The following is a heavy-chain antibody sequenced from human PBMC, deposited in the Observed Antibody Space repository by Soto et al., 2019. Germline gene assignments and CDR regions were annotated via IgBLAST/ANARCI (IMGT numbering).Heavy chain of an antibody. CDR1: GYTFTSHN. CDR3: ARDYCATSPDYFDY. Sequence: QVQLVQSGAEVKKPGASVKVSCKTSGYTFTSHNINWVRQVPGQGREWLGWISGHSGNTKYMEKVQDRITLSTDTSTKTGYMELRSLTPDDTAVYFCARDYCATSPDYFDYGGQGTLVTVSS. D-gene: IGHD1-26*01. J-gene: IGHJ4*02. V-gene: IGHV1-18*04. CDR2: ISGHSGNT.